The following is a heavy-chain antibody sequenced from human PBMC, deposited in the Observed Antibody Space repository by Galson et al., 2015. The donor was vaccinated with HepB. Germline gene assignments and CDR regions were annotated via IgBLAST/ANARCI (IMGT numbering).Heavy chain of an antibody. CDR2: IRPDGNED. V-gene: IGHV3-7*03. Sequence: SLRLSCAASGFTFSSYWMAWVRQAPGKGLEWVAYIRPDGNEDNYVDSVKGRFTISRDNAKNSLYLQMNSLRAEDTAIYYCAREPRSLSYWGQGTLVTVSS. CDR1: GFTFSSYW. CDR3: AREPRSLSY. J-gene: IGHJ4*02.